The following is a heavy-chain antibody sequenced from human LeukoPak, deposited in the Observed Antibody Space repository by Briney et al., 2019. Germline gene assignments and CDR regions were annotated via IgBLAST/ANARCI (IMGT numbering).Heavy chain of an antibody. D-gene: IGHD6-19*01. CDR1: GFTFSSYG. CDR2: LNTDGSST. Sequence: GGSLRLSCAASGFTFSSYGMHWVRQTPGKGLVWVSYLNTDGSSTTYTDSVKGRFTISRDNAKNTLYLQMNSLRAEDTAVYYCARTGIAVAGTHSYYYNYGMDVWGHGTTVTVSS. CDR3: ARTGIAVAGTHSYYYNYGMDV. J-gene: IGHJ6*02. V-gene: IGHV3-74*01.